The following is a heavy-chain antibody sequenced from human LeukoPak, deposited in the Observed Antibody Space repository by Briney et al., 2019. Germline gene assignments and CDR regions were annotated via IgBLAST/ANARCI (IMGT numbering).Heavy chain of an antibody. CDR1: GFIFSSYW. CDR2: IKQDGSEK. CDR3: ARDKLYDVTGYYAPYAVPSFDP. V-gene: IGHV3-7*01. D-gene: IGHD3-22*01. Sequence: GGSLTLSCAASGFIFSSYWMSWVRPAPGKGREWVANIKQDGSEKYYVDSVKGRFTISRDNAKNSLYLQMNSLRAEDTAVYYCARDKLYDVTGYYAPYAVPSFDPWGQGTLVTVSS. J-gene: IGHJ5*02.